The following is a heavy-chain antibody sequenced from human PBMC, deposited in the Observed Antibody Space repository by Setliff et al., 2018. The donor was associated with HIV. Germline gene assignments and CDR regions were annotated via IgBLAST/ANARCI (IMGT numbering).Heavy chain of an antibody. J-gene: IGHJ4*02. D-gene: IGHD3-16*01. CDR1: GFTFNNHA. V-gene: IGHV3-23*01. CDR2: ISTSGGST. CDR3: ATGGHGWGGYFDY. Sequence: GGSLRLSCAGSGFTFNNHAMTWVRQAPGEGLEWVSTISTSGGSTYYADSVKGRFTISRDNSKNTLYLQMKRLRAEDTAVYYCATGGHGWGGYFDYWGQGTLVTVSS.